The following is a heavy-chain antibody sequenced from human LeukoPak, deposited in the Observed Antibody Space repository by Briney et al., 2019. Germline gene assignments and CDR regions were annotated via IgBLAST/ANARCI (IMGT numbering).Heavy chain of an antibody. CDR1: GYTFTSYG. V-gene: IGHV1-18*01. CDR3: ARVVTGHILTGYSYYFDY. Sequence: ASVKVSCKASGYTFTSYGISWVRQAPGQGLEWMVWISAYNGNTNYAQKLQGRVTMTTDTSRSTAYMELRTLRSDATAVYYCARVVTGHILTGYSYYFDYWGQGTLVTVSS. J-gene: IGHJ4*02. D-gene: IGHD3-9*01. CDR2: ISAYNGNT.